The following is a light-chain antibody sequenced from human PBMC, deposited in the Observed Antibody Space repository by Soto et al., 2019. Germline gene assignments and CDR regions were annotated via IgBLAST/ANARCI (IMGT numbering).Light chain of an antibody. Sequence: QSALTQPRSVSGSPGQSVTISCTGTSSDVGIYNYVSWYQHHPGKAPKLIIYDVIKRPSGVPDRFSGSKSGITASLTISGLQADDEADYYCCSYAATSTLVFGGGTKLTLL. CDR1: SSDVGIYNY. CDR2: DVI. J-gene: IGLJ3*02. CDR3: CSYAATSTLV. V-gene: IGLV2-11*01.